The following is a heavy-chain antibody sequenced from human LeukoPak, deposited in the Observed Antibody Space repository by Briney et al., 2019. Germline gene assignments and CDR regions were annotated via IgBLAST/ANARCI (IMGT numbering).Heavy chain of an antibody. CDR2: ITGSGGNT. Sequence: GGSLRLSCAASGFTFSSYAMTWVRQAPEKGLEWVSGITGSGGNTYYADSVKGRFTISRDNSKNTLYLQMSSLRAEDTAIYYCAKDTSTRWYSSTPLPGDYWGQGTLVTVSS. CDR3: AKDTSTRWYSSTPLPGDY. V-gene: IGHV3-23*01. D-gene: IGHD6-13*01. CDR1: GFTFSSYA. J-gene: IGHJ4*02.